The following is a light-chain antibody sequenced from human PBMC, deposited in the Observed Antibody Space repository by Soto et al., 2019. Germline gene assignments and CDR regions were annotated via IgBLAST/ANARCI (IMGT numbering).Light chain of an antibody. CDR1: SSDVGAYTF. V-gene: IGLV2-14*03. Sequence: QSALTQPASVSGSPGQSITISCTGTSSDVGAYTFVSWYQQLPGKAPKLIISAVSYRPSGVPDRFSGSKSGNTASLTISGLQTEDEADYYCFSYTASDMWVFGGGTQLTVL. CDR3: FSYTASDMWV. J-gene: IGLJ3*02. CDR2: AVS.